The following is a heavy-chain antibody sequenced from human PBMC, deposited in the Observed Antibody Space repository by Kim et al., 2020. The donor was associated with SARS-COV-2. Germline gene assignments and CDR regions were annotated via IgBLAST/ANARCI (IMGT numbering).Heavy chain of an antibody. CDR2: IYYSGST. V-gene: IGHV4-61*01. J-gene: IGHJ4*02. D-gene: IGHD3-10*01. CDR3: ARDGHSGSGHFDY. CDR1: GGSVSSGSYY. Sequence: SETLSLTCTVSGGSVSSGSYYWSWIRQPPGKGLEWIGYIYYSGSTNYNPSLKSRVTISVDTSKNQFSLKLSSVTAADTAVYYCARDGHSGSGHFDYWGQGTLVTVSS.